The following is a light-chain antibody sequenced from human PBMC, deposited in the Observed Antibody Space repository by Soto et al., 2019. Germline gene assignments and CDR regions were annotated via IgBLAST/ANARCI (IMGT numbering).Light chain of an antibody. CDR2: VAS. CDR1: QGISSH. J-gene: IGKJ5*01. Sequence: DIHLTQSPSFLSASVGDRVTITCRASQGISSHLAWYQQQPGKAPKLLIYVASTLQSGFPSRFSGSGSGTEFTLTISVLQPEDFASYYCQQLNRFPLTFGQGTRLEIK. V-gene: IGKV1-9*01. CDR3: QQLNRFPLT.